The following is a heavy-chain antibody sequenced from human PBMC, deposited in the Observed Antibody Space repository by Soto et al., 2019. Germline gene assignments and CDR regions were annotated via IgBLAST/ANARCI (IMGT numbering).Heavy chain of an antibody. CDR3: AREVLVRGIKYHGMDV. CDR2: ITSNGGNT. CDR1: GFTFSSYA. J-gene: IGHJ6*02. Sequence: PGGSLRLSCAASGFTFSSYAMHWVRQAPGKGLEYVSAITSNGGNTDYASSVKGRFTISRDNSKNTLYLQMGSLRAEDMAVYYCAREVLVRGIKYHGMDVWGQGTTVTVSS. V-gene: IGHV3-64*01. D-gene: IGHD3-10*01.